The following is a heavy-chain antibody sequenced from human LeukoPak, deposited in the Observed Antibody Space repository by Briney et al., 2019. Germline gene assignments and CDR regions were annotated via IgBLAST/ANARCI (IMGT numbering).Heavy chain of an antibody. CDR3: ATWSSSWSAFDL. CDR1: GYTFTGFY. D-gene: IGHD6-13*01. J-gene: IGHJ3*01. V-gene: IGHV1-2*02. CDR2: INPSSGAT. Sequence: ASVTVSCKASGYTFTGFYMHWVRQASGQGLEWMGWINPSSGATNYAQKFQGRVTMTRDTSITTAYMDLSRLRSDDTAVYYCATWSSSWSAFDLWGQGTMLVVSS.